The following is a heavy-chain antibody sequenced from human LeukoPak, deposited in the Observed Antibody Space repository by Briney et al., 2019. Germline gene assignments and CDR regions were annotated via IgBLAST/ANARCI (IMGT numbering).Heavy chain of an antibody. CDR1: GFTFSNYY. Sequence: GGSLRLSCVASGFTFSNYYMNWVRQAPGKGLEWGANVRQDGKYKPYLDAVKGRFTISRDNAKKSLYLQMNSLRAEDTAVYYCASPPPYSSSWYPVDYWGQGTLVTVSS. CDR3: ASPPPYSSSWYPVDY. V-gene: IGHV3-7*01. CDR2: VRQDGKYK. D-gene: IGHD6-13*01. J-gene: IGHJ4*02.